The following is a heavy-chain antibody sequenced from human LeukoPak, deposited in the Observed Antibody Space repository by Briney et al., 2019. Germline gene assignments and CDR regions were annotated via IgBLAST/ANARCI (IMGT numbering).Heavy chain of an antibody. CDR1: GFTFSSYA. D-gene: IGHD5-18*01. J-gene: IGHJ4*02. Sequence: GGSLRLSCAASGFTFSSYAMSWVRQAPGKGLEWVSSISSGQNYIYYADSVKGRFAISRDNAKNSLFLQMNTLRAEDTAVYYCARVGYSYGQFDYWGQGTLVTVSS. V-gene: IGHV3-21*01. CDR2: ISSGQNYI. CDR3: ARVGYSYGQFDY.